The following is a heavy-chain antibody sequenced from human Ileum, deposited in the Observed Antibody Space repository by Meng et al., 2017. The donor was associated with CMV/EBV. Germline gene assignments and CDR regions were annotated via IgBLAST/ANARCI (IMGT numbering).Heavy chain of an antibody. V-gene: IGHV3-11*04. Sequence: GESLKPSCAASGFTFSYYYMSWIRQAPGKGLEWDSYISSSGSTIYYANTVKGRFTIYRDNAKNSLSVQMNSLRAEDTAVYYCAREDLNAFDIWGQGTMVTVSS. J-gene: IGHJ3*02. CDR3: AREDLNAFDI. CDR2: ISSSGSTI. CDR1: GFTFSYYY.